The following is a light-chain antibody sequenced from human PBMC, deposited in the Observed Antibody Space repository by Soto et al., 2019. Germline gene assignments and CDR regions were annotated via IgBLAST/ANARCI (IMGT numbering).Light chain of an antibody. CDR2: GVI. V-gene: IGLV2-14*01. Sequence: QSALTQPASVSGSPGQSITISCTGTSSDIESYDFVSWYQQHPGKAPKLIIYGVINRPSGVSNRFSGSKSGSTASLTISGLQAEDEADYYCSSFTSSTTLRVFGGGTTLTVL. CDR1: SSDIESYDF. CDR3: SSFTSSTTLRV. J-gene: IGLJ3*02.